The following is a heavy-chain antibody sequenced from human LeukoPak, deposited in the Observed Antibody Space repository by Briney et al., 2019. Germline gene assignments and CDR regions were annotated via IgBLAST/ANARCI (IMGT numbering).Heavy chain of an antibody. Sequence: GGSLRLSCAASGFTFSSYAMSWVRQAPGKGLEWVSAISGSGGSTYYADSVKGRFTISRDNAKNTLYLEINSLGTEDTAVYYCARRPTASAERGMDVWGHGTTVIVSS. CDR3: ARRPTASAERGMDV. CDR1: GFTFSSYA. J-gene: IGHJ6*02. CDR2: ISGSGGST. V-gene: IGHV3-23*01. D-gene: IGHD6-25*01.